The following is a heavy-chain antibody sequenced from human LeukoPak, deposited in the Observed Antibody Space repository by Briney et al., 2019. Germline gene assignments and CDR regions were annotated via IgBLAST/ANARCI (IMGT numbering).Heavy chain of an antibody. CDR2: ISGSGGNT. CDR1: GFAFGGFA. Sequence: GGSLRLSCSACGFAFGGFAMGGVRQAPGKGLEWVSSISGSGGNTYYEDSVEGRFTVSRDNSKNTLYLQMNSLRAEDTALYYCARGRGGDYVPSRFDYWGQGTLVTVSS. D-gene: IGHD4-17*01. V-gene: IGHV3-23*01. CDR3: ARGRGGDYVPSRFDY. J-gene: IGHJ4*02.